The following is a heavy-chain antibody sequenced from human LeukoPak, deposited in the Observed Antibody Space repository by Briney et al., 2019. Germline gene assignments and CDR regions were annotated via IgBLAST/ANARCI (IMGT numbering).Heavy chain of an antibody. V-gene: IGHV3-23*01. Sequence: GGSLRLSCAASGFTFSSYSMNWVRQAPGKGLEWVSAISTSGASTYYADSVKGRFSISRDNSRNTLYLQMNSLRAEDTAVFYCARAIVGATTRSFDYWGQGTLVTVSS. CDR3: ARAIVGATTRSFDY. J-gene: IGHJ4*02. CDR1: GFTFSSYS. CDR2: ISTSGAST. D-gene: IGHD1-26*01.